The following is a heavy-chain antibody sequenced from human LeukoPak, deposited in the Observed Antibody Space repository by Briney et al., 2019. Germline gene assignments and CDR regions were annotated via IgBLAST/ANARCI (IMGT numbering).Heavy chain of an antibody. CDR2: IYPGDSDT. D-gene: IGHD6-13*01. J-gene: IGHJ6*03. V-gene: IGHV5-51*01. CDR3: ARHGIAAAGPRGVILDSYYYYMDV. CDR1: GYSCTSYW. Sequence: AGASLKISGKASGYSCTSYWIGWVRQMPGKGLEWMGIIYPGDSDTRYSSSFQGQVTISADKSISTAYLQWSSLKASDTAMYYCARHGIAAAGPRGVILDSYYYYMDVWGKGTTVTVSS.